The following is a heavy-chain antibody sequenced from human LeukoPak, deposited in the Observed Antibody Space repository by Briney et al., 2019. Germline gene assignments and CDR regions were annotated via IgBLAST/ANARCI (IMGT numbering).Heavy chain of an antibody. J-gene: IGHJ3*02. Sequence: GASVKVSCKASGYTFTSYGISWVRQAPGQGLEGVGWISAYNGDTIYAQKLQGRVTMTTDTSTSTAHMELRNLKSDDTAVYYCARKGRGEAFDIWGQGTMVIVSS. CDR3: ARKGRGEAFDI. CDR1: GYTFTSYG. V-gene: IGHV1-18*01. D-gene: IGHD3-10*01. CDR2: ISAYNGDT.